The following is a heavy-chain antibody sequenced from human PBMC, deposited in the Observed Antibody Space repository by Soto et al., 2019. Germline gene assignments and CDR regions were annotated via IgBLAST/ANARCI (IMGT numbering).Heavy chain of an antibody. CDR1: GGTFSSYA. CDR2: IIPIFGTA. Sequence: ASVKVSCKASGGTFSSYAISWVRQAPGQGLEWMGGIIPIFGTANYAQKFQGRVTITADESTSTAYMELSSLRSEDTAVYYCARESKLRTTVISLGAFDIWGRGTMVTVSS. D-gene: IGHD4-4*01. CDR3: ARESKLRTTVISLGAFDI. V-gene: IGHV1-69*13. J-gene: IGHJ3*02.